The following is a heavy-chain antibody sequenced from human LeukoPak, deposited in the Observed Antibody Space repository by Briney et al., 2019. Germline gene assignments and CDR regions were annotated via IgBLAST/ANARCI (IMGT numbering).Heavy chain of an antibody. Sequence: GGSLRLSCAASGFTFSSYWMSWVRQAPGKGLEWVANIKQDGSEKYYVDSVKGRFTISRDNAKNTLYLQMNSLRSDDTAVYYCARAGPFYTGNYLGYWGQGTLVTVSS. D-gene: IGHD1-26*01. CDR2: IKQDGSEK. CDR1: GFTFSSYW. V-gene: IGHV3-7*03. CDR3: ARAGPFYTGNYLGY. J-gene: IGHJ4*02.